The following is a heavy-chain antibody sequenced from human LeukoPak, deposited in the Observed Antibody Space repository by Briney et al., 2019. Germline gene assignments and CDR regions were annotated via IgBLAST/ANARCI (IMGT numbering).Heavy chain of an antibody. Sequence: SETLSRTCTVSGGSISSYYWSWIRQPPGKGLEWIGYIYYSGSTNYNPSLKSRVTISVDTSKNQFSLKLSSVTAADTAVYYCAGATLGYCSSTSCQDAFDIWGQGTMVTVSS. CDR1: GGSISSYY. J-gene: IGHJ3*02. CDR3: AGATLGYCSSTSCQDAFDI. V-gene: IGHV4-59*01. CDR2: IYYSGST. D-gene: IGHD2-2*01.